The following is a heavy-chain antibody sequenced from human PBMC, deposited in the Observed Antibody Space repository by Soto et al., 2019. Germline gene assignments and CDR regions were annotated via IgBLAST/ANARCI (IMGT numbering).Heavy chain of an antibody. V-gene: IGHV3-23*01. D-gene: IGHD3-16*02. J-gene: IGHJ4*02. CDR3: AKEKDYDYVWGSYRYTSDY. CDR2: IDGSGGTT. Sequence: GGSLRLSCAASGFPFSSTDMTWVRQAPGKGLEWVSTIDGSGGTTYYADSVKGRFTISRDNSINTVFLQMNSLRAKDTAVYYCAKEKDYDYVWGSYRYTSDYWGQGTMVTV. CDR1: GFPFSSTD.